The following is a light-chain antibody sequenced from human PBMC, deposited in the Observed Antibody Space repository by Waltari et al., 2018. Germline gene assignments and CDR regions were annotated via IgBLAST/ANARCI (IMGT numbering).Light chain of an antibody. Sequence: SYELTQPPSVSVSPGQTARISCSGDALQKQYAYWYQQKPGQAPVLLIYKDTERPSGIPERFSGSSSGTTVTLTISGVQAEDEADYYCQSADSSGTYVVFGGGTMLTVL. CDR3: QSADSSGTYVV. CDR1: ALQKQY. V-gene: IGLV3-25*03. J-gene: IGLJ2*01. CDR2: KDT.